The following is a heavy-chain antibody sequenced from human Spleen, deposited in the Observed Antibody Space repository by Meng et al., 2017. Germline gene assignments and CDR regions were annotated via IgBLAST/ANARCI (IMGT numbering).Heavy chain of an antibody. CDR2: IIPIFGTA. D-gene: IGHD3-10*01. J-gene: IGHJ5*02. CDR3: ARESDVTSRYYGSGVWDWFDP. V-gene: IGHV1-69*05. CDR1: GGTFSSYA. Sequence: SVKVSCKASGGTFSSYAISWVRQAPGQGLEWMGGIIPIFGTANYAQKFQGRVTMTTDTSTSTAYMELSSLRSEDTAVYYCARESDVTSRYYGSGVWDWFDPWGQGTLVTVSS.